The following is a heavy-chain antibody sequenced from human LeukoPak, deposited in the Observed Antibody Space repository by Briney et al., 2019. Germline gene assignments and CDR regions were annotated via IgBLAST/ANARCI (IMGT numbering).Heavy chain of an antibody. D-gene: IGHD7-27*01. CDR1: GFTFSTYT. Sequence: GGSLRLSCAASGFTFSTYTMYWVRQPPGKGLEWVSIIGGSGGDIHYADSVKGRFTISRDNSKNTLYLQMNSLRVEDTAIYYCAIDPNWGIHYWSQGVLVTVSS. V-gene: IGHV3-23*01. CDR3: AIDPNWGIHY. CDR2: IGGSGGDI. J-gene: IGHJ4*02.